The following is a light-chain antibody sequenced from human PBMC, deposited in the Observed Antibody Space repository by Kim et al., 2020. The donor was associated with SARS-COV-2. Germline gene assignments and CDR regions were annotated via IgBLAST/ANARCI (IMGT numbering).Light chain of an antibody. CDR2: GAS. CDR3: QQYGSSPWT. CDR1: QSVSSNY. V-gene: IGKV3-20*01. Sequence: SPGERATLSCRASQSVSSNYLTWYRQKPGQAPRLLIYGASSRATGIPDRFSGSVSGTDFTLTITRLEPEDFAVYYCQQYGSSPWTFGQGTKVDIK. J-gene: IGKJ1*01.